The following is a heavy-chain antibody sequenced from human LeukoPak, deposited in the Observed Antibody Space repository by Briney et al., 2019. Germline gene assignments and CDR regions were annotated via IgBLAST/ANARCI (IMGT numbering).Heavy chain of an antibody. CDR3: AKNFVATKIDYFDY. Sequence: PGRSLRLSCAASGFTFDDYAMHWVRQAPGKGLEWVSGISWNSGSIGYADSVKGRFTISRDNAKNSLYLQMNSLRAEDTAVYYCAKNFVATKIDYFDYWGQGTLVTVSS. CDR1: GFTFDDYA. CDR2: ISWNSGSI. J-gene: IGHJ4*02. V-gene: IGHV3-9*01. D-gene: IGHD5-12*01.